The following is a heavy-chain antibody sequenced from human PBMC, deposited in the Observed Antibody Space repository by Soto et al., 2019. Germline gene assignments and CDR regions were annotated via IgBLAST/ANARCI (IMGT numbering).Heavy chain of an antibody. D-gene: IGHD3-9*01. CDR2: IYYSGST. V-gene: IGHV4-59*01. CDR3: ARGWADILTGYYTTSGGMDV. CDR1: GGSISSYY. J-gene: IGHJ6*02. Sequence: ETLSLTCTVSGGSISSYYWSWIRQPPGKGLEWIGYIYYSGSTNYNPSLKSRVTISVGTSKNQFSLKLSSVTAADTAVYYCARGWADILTGYYTTSGGMDVWGQGTTVTVSS.